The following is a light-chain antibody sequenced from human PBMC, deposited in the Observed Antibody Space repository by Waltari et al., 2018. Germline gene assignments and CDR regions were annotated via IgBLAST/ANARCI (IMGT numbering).Light chain of an antibody. CDR3: QKYGTRPAT. CDR1: QSVGST. Sequence: IALTQSPASLSLSPGVRATLACRASQSVGSTLAWYQQKPGQAPRLLIYDASSRATGIPDRFSGSGSGTDFSLTISRLEPEDFAVYYCQKYGTRPATFGQGTKVEVK. V-gene: IGKV3-20*01. J-gene: IGKJ1*01. CDR2: DAS.